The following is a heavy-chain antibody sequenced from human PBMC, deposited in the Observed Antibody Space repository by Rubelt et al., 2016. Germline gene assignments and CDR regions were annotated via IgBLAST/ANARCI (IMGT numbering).Heavy chain of an antibody. CDR3: ARVRSSATMAPYYFDY. CDR2: IYYSGST. Sequence: QVQLKESGPGLVKPSETLSLTCTVSGGSISSYYWSWIRQPPGKGLEWIGYIYYSGSTNYNPSLKSRVTISVDTSKNQFSLKLSSVTAADTAVYYCARVRSSATMAPYYFDYWGQGTLVTVSS. D-gene: IGHD6-25*01. V-gene: IGHV4-59*01. J-gene: IGHJ4*02. CDR1: GGSISSYY.